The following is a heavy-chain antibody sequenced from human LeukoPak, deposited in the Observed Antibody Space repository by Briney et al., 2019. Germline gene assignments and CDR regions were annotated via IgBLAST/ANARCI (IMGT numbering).Heavy chain of an antibody. Sequence: GGSLRLSCAASRFTFSSNAMHWVRQAPGKGLEWVAFIQYDGTSKSYVDSVKGRFTISRDNSKNTLYLQMSSLRAEDTAIYYCARDEGIAAGWYYMDVWGQGTTVTVSS. V-gene: IGHV3-30*02. J-gene: IGHJ6*03. CDR2: IQYDGTSK. D-gene: IGHD6-25*01. CDR3: ARDEGIAAGWYYMDV. CDR1: RFTFSSNA.